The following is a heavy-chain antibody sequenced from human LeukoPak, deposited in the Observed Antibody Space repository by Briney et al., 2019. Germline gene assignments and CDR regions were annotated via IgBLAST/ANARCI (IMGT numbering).Heavy chain of an antibody. J-gene: IGHJ4*02. D-gene: IGHD1-1*01. V-gene: IGHV1-46*02. CDR3: ARGPRGQRFDY. Sequence: ASVKVPCKASGYTFNTYYIHWVRQAPGQGLEWMGLINPGGGDTSYAQNLQGRVTMTRDTSTSTVYLELSNLRSEDTAVYYCARGPRGQRFDYWGQGTLVTVSS. CDR2: INPGGGDT. CDR1: GYTFNTYY.